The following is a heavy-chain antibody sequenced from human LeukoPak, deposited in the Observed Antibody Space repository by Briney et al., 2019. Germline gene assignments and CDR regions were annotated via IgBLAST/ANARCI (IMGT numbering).Heavy chain of an antibody. D-gene: IGHD4-17*01. Sequence: GGSLRLSCAASGFTFDDYGMSWVRQAPGKGLEWGSGINWNGGSTGYADSVKGRFTISRDNAKNSLYLQMNSLRAEDTALYYCARGRPTVTLYYFDYWGQGTLVTVSS. CDR2: INWNGGST. V-gene: IGHV3-20*04. CDR1: GFTFDDYG. J-gene: IGHJ4*02. CDR3: ARGRPTVTLYYFDY.